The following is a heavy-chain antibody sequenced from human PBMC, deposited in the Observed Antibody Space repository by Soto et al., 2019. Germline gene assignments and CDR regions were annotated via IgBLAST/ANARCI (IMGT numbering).Heavy chain of an antibody. V-gene: IGHV3-66*01. D-gene: IGHD3-10*01. CDR1: GFTVSSNY. CDR2: IYSGGST. Sequence: EVQLVESGGGLVQPGGSLRLSCAASGFTVSSNYMSWVRQAPGKGLEWVSVIYSGGSTYYADSVKGRFTISRDNSKNTLYLQMNSLTAEDTAVYYCARGITMVRGVIITSEYYFDYGGQGTLVTVSS. J-gene: IGHJ4*02. CDR3: ARGITMVRGVIITSEYYFDY.